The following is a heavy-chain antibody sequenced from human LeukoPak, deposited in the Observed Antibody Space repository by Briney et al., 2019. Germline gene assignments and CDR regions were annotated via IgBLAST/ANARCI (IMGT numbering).Heavy chain of an antibody. V-gene: IGHV3-21*01. D-gene: IGHD2-8*01. CDR2: ISSSSSYI. CDR3: ARDGYCTNGVCYTGYFQH. CDR1: GFTFSSYS. J-gene: IGHJ1*01. Sequence: GGSLRLSCAASGFTFSSYSMNWVRQAPGKGLEWVSSISSSSSYIYYADSVKGRFTISRDNAKNSLYLQMNSLRAEDTAVYYCARDGYCTNGVCYTGYFQHWGQGTLVTVSS.